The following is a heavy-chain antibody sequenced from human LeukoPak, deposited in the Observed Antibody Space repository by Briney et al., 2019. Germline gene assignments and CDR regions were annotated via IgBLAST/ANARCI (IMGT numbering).Heavy chain of an antibody. CDR1: GDSISSGDYY. V-gene: IGHV4-61*02. J-gene: IGHJ6*03. Sequence: PSETLSLTCTVSGDSISSGDYYWSWIRQPAGKGLEWIGRIYTSGSTNYNPSLKSRVTMSVDTSKNQFSLKLSSVTAADTAVYYCARDRREGYFDWKWVDYYMDVWGKGTTVTISS. CDR2: IYTSGST. D-gene: IGHD3-9*01. CDR3: ARDRREGYFDWKWVDYYMDV.